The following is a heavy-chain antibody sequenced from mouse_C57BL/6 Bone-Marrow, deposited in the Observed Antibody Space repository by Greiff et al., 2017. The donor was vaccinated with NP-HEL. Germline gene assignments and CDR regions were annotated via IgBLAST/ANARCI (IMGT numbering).Heavy chain of an antibody. J-gene: IGHJ2*01. CDR2: IDPSDSYT. CDR3: AREVYGYDRGGY. D-gene: IGHD2-2*01. V-gene: IGHV1-50*01. CDR1: GYTFTSYW. Sequence: QVQLQQPGAELVKPGASVKLSCKASGYTFTSYWMQWVKQRPGQGLEWIGEIDPSDSYTNYNQKFKGKATLTVDTSSSTAYMQLSSLTSEDSAVYYCAREVYGYDRGGYWGQGTTLTVSS.